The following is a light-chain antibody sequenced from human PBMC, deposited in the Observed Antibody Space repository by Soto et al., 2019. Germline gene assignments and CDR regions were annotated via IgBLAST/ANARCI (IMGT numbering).Light chain of an antibody. CDR3: AAWDDSLSGWV. Sequence: QSVLTQPPSASGTPGQRVTISCSGSSSNIGSDYLYWYQQLPGTAPKLLIYTNNQRPSGVPDRFSGSKSGTSASLAISGLRSEDGADYYCAAWDDSLSGWVFGGGTKVTVL. CDR1: SSNIGSDY. J-gene: IGLJ3*02. CDR2: TNN. V-gene: IGLV1-47*02.